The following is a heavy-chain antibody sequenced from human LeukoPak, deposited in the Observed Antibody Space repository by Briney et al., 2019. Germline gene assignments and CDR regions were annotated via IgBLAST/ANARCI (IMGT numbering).Heavy chain of an antibody. CDR2: ISAYNGNT. J-gene: IGHJ5*02. CDR3: ARVSGPKDDSSGYYYH. V-gene: IGHV1-18*04. Sequence: ASVKVSCKASGYTFTGYYMHWVRQAPGQGLEWMVWISAYNGNTNYAQELQGRVTMTTDTSTSTAYMELRSLRSDDTAVYYCARVSGPKDDSSGYYYHWGQGTLVTVSS. D-gene: IGHD3-22*01. CDR1: GYTFTGYY.